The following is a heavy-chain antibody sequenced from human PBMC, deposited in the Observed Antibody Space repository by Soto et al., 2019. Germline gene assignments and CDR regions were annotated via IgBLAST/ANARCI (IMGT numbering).Heavy chain of an antibody. CDR2: IKWDASEK. CDR3: PRDSAYGSGYSVNHYHVH. J-gene: IGHJ4*02. V-gene: IGHV3-7*01. CDR1: GGTPGSYW. D-gene: IGHD3-10*01. Sequence: EGARRDRCAGSGGTPGSYWMSGVRQAPGKGLEWLATIKWDASEKKYVDSVKGRFTLSRDNAKNSLYLQMDSLRAEDTAVYYCPRDSAYGSGYSVNHYHVHSGQGRLFT.